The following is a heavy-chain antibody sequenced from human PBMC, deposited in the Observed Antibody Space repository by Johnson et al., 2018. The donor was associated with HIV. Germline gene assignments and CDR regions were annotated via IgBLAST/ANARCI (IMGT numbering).Heavy chain of an antibody. V-gene: IGHV3-9*01. CDR3: ASRSNWYYPVGAFDL. J-gene: IGHJ3*01. CDR2: ITWNSGRI. Sequence: VQLVESGGGLVQPGRSLRLSCAASGFTFDDYAMYWVRQAPGKGLEWVSGITWNSGRIGYADSVKGRFTISRDNAKNSLYLQMNSLRAEDTAVYYCASRSNWYYPVGAFDLWGQGTMVTVAS. CDR1: GFTFDDYA. D-gene: IGHD6-13*01.